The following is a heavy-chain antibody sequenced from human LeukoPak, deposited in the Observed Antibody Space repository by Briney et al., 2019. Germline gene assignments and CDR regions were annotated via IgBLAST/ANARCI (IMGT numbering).Heavy chain of an antibody. J-gene: IGHJ4*02. Sequence: GESLKISRKGFGYSFTNHWIGWVRQMPGKGLEWMGIIHPSDSDTRYSPSFQGQVTISADRSVSTAYLQWSSLKASDSAMYYCARGITAAAVTKFDYWGQGTLVTVSS. CDR2: IHPSDSDT. V-gene: IGHV5-51*01. D-gene: IGHD6-13*01. CDR3: ARGITAAAVTKFDY. CDR1: GYSFTNHW.